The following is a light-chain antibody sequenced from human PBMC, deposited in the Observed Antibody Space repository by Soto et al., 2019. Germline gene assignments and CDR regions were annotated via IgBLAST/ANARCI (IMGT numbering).Light chain of an antibody. Sequence: DIQMTQSPSTLSGSVGDRVTLTCRASQTISSWLAWYQQKPGKAPKLLIYAASTLYTGVPSRFSGSGYGTEFTLTISSLQPEDFATYYCQQFNSYPPTFGGGTKVDIK. V-gene: IGKV1-5*01. J-gene: IGKJ4*01. CDR1: QTISSW. CDR2: AAS. CDR3: QQFNSYPPT.